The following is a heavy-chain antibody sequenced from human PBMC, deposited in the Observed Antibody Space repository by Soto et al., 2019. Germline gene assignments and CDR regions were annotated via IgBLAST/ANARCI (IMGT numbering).Heavy chain of an antibody. J-gene: IGHJ5*02. CDR1: GFSLYSYV. Sequence: QAQLVESGGGVVQPGGSLRLSCVASGFSLYSYVIHWVRQTPGKGLQWVAVISIDGTRTYYADSVKGRFTVSRDNSKNTQYLQMYGLTIEDTAIYYCVIDLGSSALDPWGQGTLVTVSS. CDR2: ISIDGTRT. CDR3: VIDLGSSALDP. V-gene: IGHV3-30*01. D-gene: IGHD6-13*01.